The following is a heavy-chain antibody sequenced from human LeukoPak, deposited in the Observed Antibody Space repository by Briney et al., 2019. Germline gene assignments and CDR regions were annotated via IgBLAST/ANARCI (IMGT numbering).Heavy chain of an antibody. V-gene: IGHV3-21*01. D-gene: IGHD6-13*01. CDR2: ISSSSSYI. J-gene: IGHJ5*02. CDR3: ARGGIAAANWFDP. Sequence: PGGSLRLSCAASGFTFSSYSMNWVRQAPGKGLEWVSSISSSSSYIYYADSVKGRFTISRDNAKNSLYLQMNSLRAEDTAVYYCARGGIAAANWFDPWGQGTLVTVSS. CDR1: GFTFSSYS.